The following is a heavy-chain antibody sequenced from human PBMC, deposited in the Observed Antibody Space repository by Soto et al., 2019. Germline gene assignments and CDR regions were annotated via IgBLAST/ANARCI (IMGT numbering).Heavy chain of an antibody. CDR1: GYSFTSYW. Sequence: EVQLVQSGAEVKKPGESLRISCKGSGYSFTSYWISWVRQMPGKGLEWMGRIDPSDSYTKYSPSFQGHVTMSADKSISTAYLQWSSLKASDTAMYYCARLRYDYGDYLWFAPWGQGTLVTVSS. CDR3: ARLRYDYGDYLWFAP. V-gene: IGHV5-10-1*03. D-gene: IGHD4-17*01. CDR2: IDPSDSYT. J-gene: IGHJ5*02.